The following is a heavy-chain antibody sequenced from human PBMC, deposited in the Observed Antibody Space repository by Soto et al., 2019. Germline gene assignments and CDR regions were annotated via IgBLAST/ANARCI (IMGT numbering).Heavy chain of an antibody. CDR3: ARDGPAVYGMDV. Sequence: QVQLQESGPGLVKPSQTLSLTCTVSGGSISSGGYYWSWIRQHPGKGPEWIGYIYYSGSTYYNPSLKSRVTISVDTSKNQFPLKLSSVTAADTAVYYCARDGPAVYGMDVWGQGTTVTVSS. CDR2: IYYSGST. CDR1: GGSISSGGYY. D-gene: IGHD4-17*01. J-gene: IGHJ6*02. V-gene: IGHV4-31*03.